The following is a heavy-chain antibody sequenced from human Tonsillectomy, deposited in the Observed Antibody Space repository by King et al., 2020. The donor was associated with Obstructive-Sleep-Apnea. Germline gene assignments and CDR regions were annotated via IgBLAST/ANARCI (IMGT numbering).Heavy chain of an antibody. J-gene: IGHJ3*02. Sequence: VQLQESGPGLVKPSQTLSLTCNVSGGSITIGSHYWSWIRQHPGKGREWVGYIYYSGSTYSNPSLKSRVTISVYTSKNQFSLKLTSVTAAETAVYYCARDSCGGDCYPFGDAFDIWGQGTTVTVSS. D-gene: IGHD2-21*02. CDR1: GGSITIGSHY. CDR3: ARDSCGGDCYPFGDAFDI. CDR2: IYYSGST. V-gene: IGHV4-31*03.